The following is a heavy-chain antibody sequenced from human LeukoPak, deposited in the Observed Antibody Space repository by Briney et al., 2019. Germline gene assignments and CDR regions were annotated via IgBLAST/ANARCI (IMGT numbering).Heavy chain of an antibody. CDR3: TRDPHALDY. CDR2: ISSSSSTI. D-gene: IGHD2-2*01. CDR1: GFTFSSYS. Sequence: GGSLRLSCAASGFTFSSYSMNWVRQAPGKGLEWVSYISSSSSTIYYADSVKGRFTISRDNAKNSLYLQMNSLRVEDTAVYYCTRDPHALDYWGQGTLVTVSS. J-gene: IGHJ4*02. V-gene: IGHV3-48*01.